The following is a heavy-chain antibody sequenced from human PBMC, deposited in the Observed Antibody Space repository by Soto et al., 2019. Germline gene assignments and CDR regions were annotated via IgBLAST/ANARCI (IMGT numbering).Heavy chain of an antibody. D-gene: IGHD1-26*01. V-gene: IGHV3-23*01. J-gene: IGHJ6*02. CDR1: GFTFSSYA. CDR2: ITGSGAIT. CDR3: ARDVWETTSMYYGLDV. Sequence: EAQLLESGGGLLQPGGSLRLSCAASGFTFSSYAMSWVRLAPGKGLEWVSGITGSGAITYYTDSVKGRFTISRDNSKNTLYLQMHRLRAEDTAVYYCARDVWETTSMYYGLDVWGLGTTVTVSS.